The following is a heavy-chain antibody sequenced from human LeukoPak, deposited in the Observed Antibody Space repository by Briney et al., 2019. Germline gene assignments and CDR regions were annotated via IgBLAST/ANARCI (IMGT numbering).Heavy chain of an antibody. D-gene: IGHD3-9*01. V-gene: IGHV7-4-1*02. CDR3: ARDRIFPGYDILTGYYSDWFDP. CDR2: MNADTGNP. J-gene: IGHJ5*02. CDR1: GYSFTNYA. Sequence: ASVKVSCKASGYSFTNYAMNWVRQAPGQGLELMVGMNADTGNPTYAQGFTGRFVFSLDTSVSTAYLKISSLKAEDTAVYYCARDRIFPGYDILTGYYSDWFDPWGQGTLVTVSS.